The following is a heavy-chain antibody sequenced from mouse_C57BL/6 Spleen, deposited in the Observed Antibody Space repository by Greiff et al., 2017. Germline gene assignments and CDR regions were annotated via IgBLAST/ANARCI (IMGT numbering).Heavy chain of an antibody. CDR3: ARGGGYFDV. CDR1: GFPFSDYY. J-gene: IGHJ1*03. V-gene: IGHV5-16*01. Sequence: EVNVVESEGGLVQPGSSMKLSCTASGFPFSDYYMAWVRQVPEKGLEWVANINYDGSSTYYLDSLKSRFIISRDNAKNILYLQMSSLKSEDTATYYCARGGGYFDVWGTGTTVTVSS. CDR2: INYDGSST.